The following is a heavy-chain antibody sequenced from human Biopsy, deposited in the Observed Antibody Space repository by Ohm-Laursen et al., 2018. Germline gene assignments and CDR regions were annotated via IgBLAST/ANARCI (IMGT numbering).Heavy chain of an antibody. Sequence: SQTLSLTCPVSGGAIGSYYWSWIRQPAGKGLVGIGRIYPGGSTNYNPSLKSRVTMSVDTSKKQLSLRLRSVTAADTAMYYCASVVLGPTNDAFDLWGQGTMVVVSS. CDR2: IYPGGST. D-gene: IGHD3-22*01. J-gene: IGHJ3*01. CDR3: ASVVLGPTNDAFDL. V-gene: IGHV4-4*07. CDR1: GGAIGSYY.